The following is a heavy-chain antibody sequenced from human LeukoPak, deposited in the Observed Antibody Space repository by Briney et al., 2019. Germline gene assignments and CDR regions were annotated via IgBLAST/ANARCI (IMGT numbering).Heavy chain of an antibody. CDR2: ISWNGGNT. D-gene: IGHD6-19*01. Sequence: GGSLRLSCAASGFTFSDYYMSWVRQAPGKGLEWVSGISWNGGNTGYADSVKGRFTISRDNAKNSLYLQMNSLRADDTALYRCARDGRSGWYSDYWGQGTLVTVSS. V-gene: IGHV3-20*01. CDR3: ARDGRSGWYSDY. CDR1: GFTFSDYY. J-gene: IGHJ4*02.